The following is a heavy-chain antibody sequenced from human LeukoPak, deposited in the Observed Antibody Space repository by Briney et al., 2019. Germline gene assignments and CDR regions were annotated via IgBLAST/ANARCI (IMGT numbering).Heavy chain of an antibody. D-gene: IGHD1-14*01. CDR2: ISYDGSNK. CDR3: AKIGEMAITVPFDY. J-gene: IGHJ4*02. Sequence: GGSLRLSCAASGFTFSSYGMHWVRQAPGKGLEWVAVISYDGSNKYYADSVKGRLTISRDNSKNTLYLQMNSLRAEDTAVYYCAKIGEMAITVPFDYWGQGTLVTVSS. V-gene: IGHV3-30*18. CDR1: GFTFSSYG.